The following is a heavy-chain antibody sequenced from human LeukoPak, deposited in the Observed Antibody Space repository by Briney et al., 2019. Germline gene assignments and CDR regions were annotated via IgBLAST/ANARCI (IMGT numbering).Heavy chain of an antibody. CDR1: GASISDYY. CDR2: IYYTGTT. CDR3: ARGHRGLGY. D-gene: IGHD3-16*01. V-gene: IGHV4-59*01. Sequence: NPSETLSLTCTVSGASISDYYWSWIRQPPGKGLEWIGYIYYTGTTNYNPSLKSRVTISVDTSKNQFSLKVSSVTAADTAVYYCARGHRGLGYWGQGTLVTVSS. J-gene: IGHJ4*02.